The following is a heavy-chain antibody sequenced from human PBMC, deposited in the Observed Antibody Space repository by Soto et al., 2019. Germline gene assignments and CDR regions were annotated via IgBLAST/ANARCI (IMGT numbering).Heavy chain of an antibody. CDR2: ISYDGGLQ. V-gene: IGHV3-30*03. CDR3: VSDRGYGHASVPYS. CDR1: GFTFTSYG. Sequence: QAHLVESGGGVVQPGRSLRLSCAASGFTFTSYGMHWVRQAPGTRLEWVAVISYDGGLQHYADSVKGRFTISRDNSKNMVLLKMNSLRADDTAVYYCVSDRGYGHASVPYSWGQGTLVSVSS. J-gene: IGHJ4*02. D-gene: IGHD5-18*01.